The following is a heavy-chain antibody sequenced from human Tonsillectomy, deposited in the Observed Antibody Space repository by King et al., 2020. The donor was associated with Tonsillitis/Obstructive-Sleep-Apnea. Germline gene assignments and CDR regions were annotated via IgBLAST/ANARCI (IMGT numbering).Heavy chain of an antibody. V-gene: IGHV1-18*01. CDR1: GYTFTSYE. CDR2: SRPYNGDT. J-gene: IGHJ1*01. Sequence: VQLVESGAEVKKPGASVKVSCKASGYTFTSYEITWVRQAPGQGPEWMGWSRPYNGDTNYAQKLQGRVTMTSDTSTSTAYMELRSLRSDDTAVYYCARDYYDSSGYYHGYFQHWGQGTLVTVSS. D-gene: IGHD3-22*01. CDR3: ARDYYDSSGYYHGYFQH.